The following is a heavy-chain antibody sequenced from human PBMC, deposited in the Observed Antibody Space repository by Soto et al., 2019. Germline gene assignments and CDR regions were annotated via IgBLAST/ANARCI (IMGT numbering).Heavy chain of an antibody. CDR1: GGSISSYY. D-gene: IGHD1-26*01. V-gene: IGHV4-59*08. J-gene: IGHJ4*02. CDR3: ARRWGAAFDY. CDR2: IYYSGST. Sequence: QVQLQESGPGLVKPSETLSLTCTVSGGSISSYYWSWIRQPPGKGLEWIGYIYYSGSTNYNPSLKSRVTISVDTSNNQFSLKLSSVTAAVTAVYYCARRWGAAFDYWGQGTLVTVSS.